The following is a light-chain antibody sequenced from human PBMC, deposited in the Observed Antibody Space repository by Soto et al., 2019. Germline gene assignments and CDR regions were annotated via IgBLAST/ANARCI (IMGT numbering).Light chain of an antibody. CDR2: RDN. Sequence: QSVLTQPPSASGTPGQRVAISCSGGSSDIGTNPVNWYLHLPGAAPKLLIYRDNQRPSGVPDRFSGSKSGTSASLTISGLQSEDGADYFCSAWDDSIYGPVFGGGTKVTVL. V-gene: IGLV1-44*01. CDR1: SSDIGTNP. J-gene: IGLJ2*01. CDR3: SAWDDSIYGPV.